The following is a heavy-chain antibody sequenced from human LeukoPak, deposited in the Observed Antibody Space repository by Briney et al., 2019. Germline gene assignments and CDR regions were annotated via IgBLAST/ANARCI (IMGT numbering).Heavy chain of an antibody. CDR2: ISRSSYYI. D-gene: IGHD2-15*01. CDR3: AVYGAYCSGGSCYSDY. CDR1: GFTFSDYN. J-gene: IGHJ4*02. V-gene: IGHV3-21*01. Sequence: GGSLRLSCAASGFTFSDYNMNWVRQAPGKGLEWVSSISRSSYYIYYTDSVKGRFTISRDNAKNSLYLQMNSLRAEDTAVYYCAVYGAYCSGGSCYSDYWGQGTLVTVSS.